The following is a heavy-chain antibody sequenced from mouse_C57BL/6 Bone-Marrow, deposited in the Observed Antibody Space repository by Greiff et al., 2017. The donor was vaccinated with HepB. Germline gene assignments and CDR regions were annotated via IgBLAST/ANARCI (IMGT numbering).Heavy chain of an antibody. Sequence: EVKVEESGPGLVKPSQSLSLTCSVTGYSITSGYYWNWIRQFPGNKLEWMGYISYDGSNNYNPSLKNRISITRDTSKNQFFLKLNSVTTEDTATYYCARGGLRYYYAMDYWGQGTSVTVSS. J-gene: IGHJ4*01. CDR2: ISYDGSN. CDR1: GYSITSGYY. CDR3: ARGGLRYYYAMDY. V-gene: IGHV3-6*01. D-gene: IGHD2-4*01.